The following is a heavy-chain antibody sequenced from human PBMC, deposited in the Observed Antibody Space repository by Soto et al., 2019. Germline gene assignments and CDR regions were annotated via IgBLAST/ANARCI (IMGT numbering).Heavy chain of an antibody. V-gene: IGHV4-39*07. CDR3: AMLTMVRGAPGWFDP. CDR2: IYYSGST. J-gene: IGHJ5*02. D-gene: IGHD3-10*01. CDR1: GGSISSSSYY. Sequence: SETLSLTCTVSGGSISSSSYYWGWIRQPPGKGLEWIGSIYYSGSTYYNPSLKSRVTISVDRSKNQFSLKLSSVTAADTAVYYCAMLTMVRGAPGWFDPWGQGTLVTVSS.